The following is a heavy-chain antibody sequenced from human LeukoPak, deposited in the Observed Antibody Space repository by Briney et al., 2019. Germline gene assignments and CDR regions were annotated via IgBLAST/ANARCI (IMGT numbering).Heavy chain of an antibody. CDR1: GFTFSSYS. Sequence: GGSLRLSCAASGFTFSSYSMNWVRQAPGKGLEWVSSISSSSSYIYYADSVKGRFTISRDNAKNSLYLQMNSLRAEDTAVYYCARADGPELLVFWFDHWGKGTLVTVSS. V-gene: IGHV3-21*01. CDR3: ARADGPELLVFWFDH. CDR2: ISSSSSYI. J-gene: IGHJ5*02. D-gene: IGHD1-26*01.